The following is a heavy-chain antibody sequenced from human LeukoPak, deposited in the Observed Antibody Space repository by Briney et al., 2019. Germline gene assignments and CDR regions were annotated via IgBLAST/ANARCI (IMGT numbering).Heavy chain of an antibody. CDR2: ISAYNGNT. CDR3: ARTYYDFWSGSPNWFDP. J-gene: IGHJ5*02. Sequence: GASVKVSCKASGYAFTSYGISWVRQAPGQGLEWMGWISAYNGNTNYAQKLQGRATMTTDTSTSTAYMELRSLRSDDTAVYYCARTYYDFWSGSPNWFDPWGQGTLVTVSS. V-gene: IGHV1-18*01. D-gene: IGHD3-3*01. CDR1: GYAFTSYG.